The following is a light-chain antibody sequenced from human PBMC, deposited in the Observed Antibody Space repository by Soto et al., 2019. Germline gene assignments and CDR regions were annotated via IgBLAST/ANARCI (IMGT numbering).Light chain of an antibody. J-gene: IGLJ1*01. CDR1: SSDVGSYDL. CDR2: EDT. Sequence: QSVLTQPASVSGSPGQSITISCTGTSSDVGSYDLVSWYQQPPGKAPKLMIYEDTKRPSGISTRFSGSKSGNAASLTISGLQAEDEADYYCCSYAGSGTFVFGPGTKLTVL. V-gene: IGLV2-23*01. CDR3: CSYAGSGTFV.